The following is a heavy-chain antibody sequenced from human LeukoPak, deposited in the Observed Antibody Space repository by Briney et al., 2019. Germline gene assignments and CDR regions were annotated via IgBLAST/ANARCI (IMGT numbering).Heavy chain of an antibody. J-gene: IGHJ3*02. Sequence: SETLSLTCTVSGGSISSGSYYWSWIRQPAGKGLECIGRIYTSGSTNYNPSLKSRVTISVYTSKNQFSLKLSSVTAADTAVYYCARGRYYYDSSGYYSDAFDIWGQGTMVTVSS. D-gene: IGHD3-22*01. CDR1: GGSISSGSYY. CDR3: ARGRYYYDSSGYYSDAFDI. V-gene: IGHV4-61*02. CDR2: IYTSGST.